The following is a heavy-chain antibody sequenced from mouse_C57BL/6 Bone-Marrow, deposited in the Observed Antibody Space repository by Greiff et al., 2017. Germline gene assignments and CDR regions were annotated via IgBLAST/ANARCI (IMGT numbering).Heavy chain of an antibody. D-gene: IGHD2-3*01. CDR2: ITHSGET. V-gene: IGHV12-3*01. Sequence: VQLQESGPGLVKPSQSLFLTCSITGFPITSGYYWIWIRQSPGKPLEWMGYITHSGETFYNPSLQSPISITRETTKNQFFLQLNSVTTEDTAMYYCAGDSHYDSYYAYYFDYWGQGTTLTVSS. CDR3: AGDSHYDSYYAYYFDY. J-gene: IGHJ2*01. CDR1: GFPITSGYY.